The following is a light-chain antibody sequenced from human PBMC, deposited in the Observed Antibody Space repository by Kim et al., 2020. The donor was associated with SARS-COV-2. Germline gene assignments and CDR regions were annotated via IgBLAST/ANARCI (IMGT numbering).Light chain of an antibody. Sequence: GKTVTISCTRSSGNIASNDVVWYQQRPGSSPPTVIFDDNQRPSGVPSRFSGSIDSSSTAASLTISVQKTDDEADYCCQSYDSSSWVFGRGTQLTVL. CDR3: QSYDSSSWV. CDR2: DDN. V-gene: IGLV6-57*01. CDR1: SGNIASND. J-gene: IGLJ3*02.